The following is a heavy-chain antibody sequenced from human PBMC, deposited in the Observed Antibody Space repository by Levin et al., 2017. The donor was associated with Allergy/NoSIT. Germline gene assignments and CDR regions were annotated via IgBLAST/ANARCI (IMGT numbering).Heavy chain of an antibody. V-gene: IGHV3-33*01. J-gene: IGHJ4*02. D-gene: IGHD1-26*01. CDR2: IWYDGSNK. CDR3: ARERPSGSYAFDY. Sequence: GGSLRLSCAASGFTFSSYGMHWVRQAPGKGLEWVAVIWYDGSNKYYADSVKGRFTISRDNSKNTLYLQMNSLRAEDTAVYYCARERPSGSYAFDYWGQGTLVTVSS. CDR1: GFTFSSYG.